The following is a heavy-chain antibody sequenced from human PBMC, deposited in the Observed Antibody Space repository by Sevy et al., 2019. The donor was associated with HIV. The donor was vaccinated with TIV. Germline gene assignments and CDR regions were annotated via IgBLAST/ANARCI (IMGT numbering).Heavy chain of an antibody. D-gene: IGHD1-26*01. J-gene: IGHJ4*02. V-gene: IGHV3-30-3*01. CDR1: GFTFSSYA. CDR2: ISYDGSNK. CDR3: ARSSGRWGNFDY. Sequence: GGSLRLSCAASGFTFSSYAMHWVRQAPGKGLEWVAVISYDGSNKYYADSVKGRFTISRDNFKNTLYLQMNSLRAEDTAVYYCARSSGRWGNFDYWGQGTLVTVSS.